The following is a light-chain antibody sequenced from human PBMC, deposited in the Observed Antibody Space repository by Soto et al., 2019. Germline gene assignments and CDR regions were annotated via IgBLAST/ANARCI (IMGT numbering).Light chain of an antibody. CDR2: DVS. J-gene: IGLJ1*01. CDR1: SSAVGGWSP. V-gene: IGLV2-11*01. CDR3: CSYAGSYTYV. Sequence: QSVLTQPASVSGSPGQTITISCTGTSSAVGGWSPVSWYQQHPGQAPKLLIYDVSKRPSGVPDRFSGSKSGNTAFLTISGLQAEDEADYYCCSYAGSYTYVFGTGTKVTVL.